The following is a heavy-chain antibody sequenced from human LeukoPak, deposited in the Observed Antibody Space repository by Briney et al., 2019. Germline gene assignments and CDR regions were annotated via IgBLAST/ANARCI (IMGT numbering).Heavy chain of an antibody. J-gene: IGHJ4*02. D-gene: IGHD1-7*01. Sequence: ASVKVSCKASGYTFTNYGISWVRQAPGQGLEWMGWINPNSGGTNYAQKFQGRVTMTRDTSISTAYMELSRLRSDDTAVYYCARDWSLELPPAVFDYWGQGTLVTVSS. CDR3: ARDWSLELPPAVFDY. V-gene: IGHV1-2*02. CDR2: INPNSGGT. CDR1: GYTFTNYG.